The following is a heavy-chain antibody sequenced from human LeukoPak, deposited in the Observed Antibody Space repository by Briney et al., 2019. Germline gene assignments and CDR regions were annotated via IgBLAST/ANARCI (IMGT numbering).Heavy chain of an antibody. CDR1: GGTFSSYA. J-gene: IGHJ5*02. Sequence: ASVKVSCKASGGTFSSYAISWVRQAPGQGLEWMGGIIPIFGTANYAQKFQGRVTITADESTSTAYKELSSLRSEDTAVYYCARADIVVVPAAINWFDPWGQGTLVTVSS. V-gene: IGHV1-69*13. CDR3: ARADIVVVPAAINWFDP. CDR2: IIPIFGTA. D-gene: IGHD2-2*02.